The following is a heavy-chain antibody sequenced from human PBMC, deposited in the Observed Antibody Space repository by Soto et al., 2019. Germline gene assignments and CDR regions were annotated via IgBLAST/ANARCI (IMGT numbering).Heavy chain of an antibody. Sequence: GGSLRLSCAASGFTFSNAWMSWVRQAPGKGLEWVGRIKSKTDGGTTDYAAPVKGRFTISRDDSKNTLYLQMNSLKTEDTAVYYCTTDKLIVGATDYWGQGTLVTVSS. J-gene: IGHJ4*02. CDR3: TTDKLIVGATDY. D-gene: IGHD1-26*01. CDR1: GFTFSNAW. CDR2: IKSKTDGGTT. V-gene: IGHV3-15*01.